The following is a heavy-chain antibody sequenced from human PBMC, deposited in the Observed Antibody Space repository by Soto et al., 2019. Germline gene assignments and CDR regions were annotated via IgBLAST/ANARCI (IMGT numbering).Heavy chain of an antibody. CDR3: ARQSGSGSYYIYYYYGMDV. D-gene: IGHD3-10*01. CDR2: IYYSGST. J-gene: IGHJ6*02. CDR1: GGSIANSGYY. Sequence: SETLSLTCSVSGGSIANSGYYWGWIRQPPGKGLEWIGSIYYSGSTYYNPSLKSRVTISVDTSKDQFSLKLSSVTAADTAVYYCARQSGSGSYYIYYYYGMDVWGQGTTVT. V-gene: IGHV4-39*01.